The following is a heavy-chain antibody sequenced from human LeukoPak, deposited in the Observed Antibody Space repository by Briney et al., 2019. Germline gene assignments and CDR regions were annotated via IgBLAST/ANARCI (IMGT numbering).Heavy chain of an antibody. D-gene: IGHD3-3*01. J-gene: IGHJ4*02. Sequence: SETLSLTCAAYGGSFSGYYWSWIRQPPGKGLEWIGEINHSGSTNYNPSLKSRVTISVDTSKNQFSLKLSSVTAADTAVYYCASSSGTHFDYWGQGTLVTVSS. CDR2: INHSGST. CDR1: GGSFSGYY. CDR3: ASSSGTHFDY. V-gene: IGHV4-34*01.